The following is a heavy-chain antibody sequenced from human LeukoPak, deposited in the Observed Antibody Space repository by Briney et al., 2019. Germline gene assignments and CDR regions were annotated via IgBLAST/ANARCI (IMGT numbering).Heavy chain of an antibody. D-gene: IGHD3-10*01. CDR2: INHSGST. CDR3: AGAPTLLWFGELLNNSGAFDI. Sequence: SETLSLTCAVYGGSFSGYYWSWIRQPPGKGLEWIGEINHSGSTNYNPSLKNRVTISVDTSKNQFSLKLSSVTAADTAVYYCAGAPTLLWFGELLNNSGAFDIWGQGTMVTVSS. CDR1: GGSFSGYY. J-gene: IGHJ3*02. V-gene: IGHV4-34*01.